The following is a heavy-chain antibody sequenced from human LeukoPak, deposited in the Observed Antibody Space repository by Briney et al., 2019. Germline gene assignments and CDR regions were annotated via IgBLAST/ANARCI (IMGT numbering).Heavy chain of an antibody. D-gene: IGHD2-15*01. J-gene: IGHJ4*02. CDR3: ARGPTRYCSGGSCYGEYYFDY. CDR1: GYTFTCYD. V-gene: IGHV1-8*01. CDR2: MNPNSGNT. Sequence: GASVKVSCKASGYTFTCYDINWVRQASGQGLEWMGWMNPNSGNTGYVQKFQGRVTMTRNTSISTAYMELSSLRSEDTAVYYCARGPTRYCSGGSCYGEYYFDYWGQGTLVTVSS.